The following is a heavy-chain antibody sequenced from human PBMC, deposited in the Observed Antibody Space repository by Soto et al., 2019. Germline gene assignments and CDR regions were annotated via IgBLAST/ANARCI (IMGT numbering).Heavy chain of an antibody. CDR2: IYSDNNT. CDR1: GFTVSSDS. J-gene: IGHJ6*02. Sequence: EVQLVETGGDLIQPGGSLRLSCAASGFTVSSDSMTWVRQAPGKGLEWISIIYSDNNTDYADSVKGRFSISRDTSKNILYLQMNNLRDEDTAEYYCARHYSAMGVWGQGTTVTVSS. V-gene: IGHV3-53*02. CDR3: ARHYSAMGV.